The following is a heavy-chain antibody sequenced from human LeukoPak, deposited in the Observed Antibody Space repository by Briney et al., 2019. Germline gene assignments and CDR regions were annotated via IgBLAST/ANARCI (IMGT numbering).Heavy chain of an antibody. J-gene: IGHJ5*02. CDR1: GGSISTYY. CDR3: ARHARIVCVGDCYSRWFDP. Sequence: SETLSLTCTVSGGSISTYYWSWIRQPPGKGLEWIGYISYSGSTNYNPSLKSRVTISVDTSKNQFSLKLSSVTAADTAVYYCARHARIVCVGDCYSRWFDPWGQGTLVTVSS. CDR2: ISYSGST. V-gene: IGHV4-59*08. D-gene: IGHD2-21*02.